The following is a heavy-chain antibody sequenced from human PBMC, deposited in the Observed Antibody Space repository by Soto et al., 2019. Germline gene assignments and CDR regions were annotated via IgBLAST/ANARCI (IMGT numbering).Heavy chain of an antibody. Sequence: SETLSLTCTVSGGSISSYYWSWIRQPPGKELEWIGYIYYSGSTNYNPYLKSRVTISVDTSKNQFSLKLSSVTAADTAVYYCARYTTSMAGDAFDIWGQGTMVTVSS. CDR1: GGSISSYY. V-gene: IGHV4-59*08. D-gene: IGHD1-1*01. CDR3: ARYTTSMAGDAFDI. CDR2: IYYSGST. J-gene: IGHJ3*02.